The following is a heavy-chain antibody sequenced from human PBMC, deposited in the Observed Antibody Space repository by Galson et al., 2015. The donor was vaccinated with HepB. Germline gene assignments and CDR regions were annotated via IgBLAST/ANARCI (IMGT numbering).Heavy chain of an antibody. D-gene: IGHD3-10*01. CDR2: INPSTGAT. J-gene: IGHJ4*02. CDR3: VREASGGFFDY. CDR1: GYTFTRYF. Sequence: SVKVSCKASGYTFTRYFLHWVRQAPGQGLEWMGIINPSTGATNYAQKFRDRVTMTRVTSTSTVYMELSSLRSEDTAVYYCVREASGGFFDYWGQGTLVTVSS. V-gene: IGHV1-46*01.